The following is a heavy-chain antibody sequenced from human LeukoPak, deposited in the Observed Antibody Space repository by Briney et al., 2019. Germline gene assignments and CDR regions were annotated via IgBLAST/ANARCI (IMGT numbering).Heavy chain of an antibody. Sequence: SGGSLRLSCAASGFTFSSYSMNWVRQAPGKGLEWVAFIRYDGSNKYYADSVKGRFTISRDNSKNTLYLQMNSLRAEDTAVYYCARSYFGVVSPYYFDYWGQGTLVTVSS. CDR2: IRYDGSNK. V-gene: IGHV3-30*02. CDR3: ARSYFGVVSPYYFDY. J-gene: IGHJ4*02. CDR1: GFTFSSYS. D-gene: IGHD3-3*01.